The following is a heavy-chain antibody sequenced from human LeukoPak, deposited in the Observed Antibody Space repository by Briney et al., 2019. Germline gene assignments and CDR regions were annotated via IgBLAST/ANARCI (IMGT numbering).Heavy chain of an antibody. D-gene: IGHD5-18*01. Sequence: GGSLRLSCAASGFTFSNYKMNWVRQAPGKGLEWVGRIKSKTDGGTTDYAAPVKGRFTISRDDSKNTLYLQMNSLKTEDTAVYYCTTYRRGAAMYIDYWGQGTLVTVSS. V-gene: IGHV3-15*01. CDR3: TTYRRGAAMYIDY. J-gene: IGHJ4*02. CDR1: GFTFSNYK. CDR2: IKSKTDGGTT.